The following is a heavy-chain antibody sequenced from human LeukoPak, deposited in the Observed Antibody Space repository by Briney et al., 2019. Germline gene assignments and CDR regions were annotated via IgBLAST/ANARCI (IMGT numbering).Heavy chain of an antibody. CDR3: ARVWDYYDSSGPSGY. D-gene: IGHD3-22*01. CDR1: GFTFSSYG. V-gene: IGHV3-21*01. CDR2: ISSSSSYI. J-gene: IGHJ4*02. Sequence: GGSLRLSCAASGFTFSSYGMHWVRQAPGKGLEWVSSISSSSSYIYYADSVKGRFTISRDNAKNSLYLQMNSLRAEDTAVYYCARVWDYYDSSGPSGYWGQGTLVTVSS.